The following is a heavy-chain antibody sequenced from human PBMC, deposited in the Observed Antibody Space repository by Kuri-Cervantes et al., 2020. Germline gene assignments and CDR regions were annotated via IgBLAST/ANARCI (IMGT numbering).Heavy chain of an antibody. V-gene: IGHV3-30-3*01. CDR2: ISNDVSNE. J-gene: IGHJ6*02. CDR3: AKDLAQWLAYYYFRMDG. Sequence: GGSLRLSWAVSRSTFSSYAMHWVRQAPGKGLKWVAVISNDVSNEYYADSVRGRVTISRDNSKNTLYLEMNSLRSEDTAVYYCAKDLAQWLAYYYFRMDGWGQGTMVTVSS. D-gene: IGHD6-19*01. CDR1: RSTFSSYA.